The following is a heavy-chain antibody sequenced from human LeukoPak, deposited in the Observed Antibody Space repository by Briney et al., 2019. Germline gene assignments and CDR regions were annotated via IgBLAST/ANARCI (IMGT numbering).Heavy chain of an antibody. V-gene: IGHV1-8*01. J-gene: IGHJ4*02. D-gene: IGHD3-3*01. CDR1: GYTFTSYD. Sequence: ASVKVSCKASGYTFTSYDINWVRQATGQGLEWMGWMNPNSGNTGYAQKFQGRVTMTRNTSISTAYMELSSLRSEDTAVYYCARAPSNYDFWSGYRSPFDYWGQGTLVTVSS. CDR3: ARAPSNYDFWSGYRSPFDY. CDR2: MNPNSGNT.